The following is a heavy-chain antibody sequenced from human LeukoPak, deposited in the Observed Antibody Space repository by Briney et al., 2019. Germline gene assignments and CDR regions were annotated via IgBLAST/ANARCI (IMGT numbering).Heavy chain of an antibody. V-gene: IGHV3-21*06. D-gene: IGHD1-26*01. J-gene: IGHJ4*02. CDR1: GFTFSTYT. Sequence: GGSLRLSCVASGFTFSTYTMNWVRQAPGKGLEWVSSIDSSSAYIYYADSVGGRLTISRDNAKNSLYLQMNGLRAEDTAIYYCARELVGALSSFDYWGQGTLVTVSS. CDR2: IDSSSAYI. CDR3: ARELVGALSSFDY.